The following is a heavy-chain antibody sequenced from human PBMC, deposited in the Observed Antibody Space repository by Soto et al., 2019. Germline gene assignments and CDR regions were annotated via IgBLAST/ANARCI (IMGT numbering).Heavy chain of an antibody. J-gene: IGHJ4*02. CDR2: ISSSSSYI. V-gene: IGHV3-21*01. CDR3: AGLPREASWFDY. D-gene: IGHD2-2*01. Sequence: EVQLVESGGGLVKPGGSLRLSCAASGFTFSSYSMNWVRQAPGKGLEWVSSISSSSSYIYYADSVKGRFTISRDNAKNSLYLQMNSLRAEDTAVYYCAGLPREASWFDYWGQGTLVTVSS. CDR1: GFTFSSYS.